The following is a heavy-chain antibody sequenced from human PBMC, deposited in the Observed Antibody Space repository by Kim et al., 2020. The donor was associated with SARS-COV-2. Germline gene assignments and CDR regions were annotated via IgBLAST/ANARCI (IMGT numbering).Heavy chain of an antibody. D-gene: IGHD3-9*01. CDR3: ARGGVLRYFDWSLDY. V-gene: IGHV1-69*13. CDR2: IIPIFGTA. Sequence: SVKVSCKASGGTFSSYAISWVRQAPGQGLEWMGGIIPIFGTANYAQKFQGRVTITADESTSTAYMELSSLRSEDTAVYYCARGGVLRYFDWSLDYWGQGTLVTVSS. J-gene: IGHJ4*02. CDR1: GGTFSSYA.